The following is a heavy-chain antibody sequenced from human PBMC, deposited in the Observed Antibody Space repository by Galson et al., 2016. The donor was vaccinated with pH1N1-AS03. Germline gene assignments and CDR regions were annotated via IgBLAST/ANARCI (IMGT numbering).Heavy chain of an antibody. V-gene: IGHV4-61*02. CDR1: GGSISSDTFY. D-gene: IGHD5-24*01. CDR2: NYPSGST. CDR3: ASAENGRDGYYDY. Sequence: LSLTCTVSGGSISSDTFYWSWIRQPAGKGLEWIGRNYPSGSTNYHPSLKSRVTISVDTSKNQFSLKLSSVTAADTAMYYCASAENGRDGYYDYWGQGTLVTVSS. J-gene: IGHJ4*02.